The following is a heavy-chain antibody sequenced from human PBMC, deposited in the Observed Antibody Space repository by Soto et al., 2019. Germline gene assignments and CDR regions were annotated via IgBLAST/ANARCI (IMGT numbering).Heavy chain of an antibody. CDR3: ATFRWGGYSYFDY. CDR2: ISDSGDST. Sequence: GGSLRLSCAASGFTFRSYAMSWVRQAPGKGLEWVSGISDSGDSTYYADSVKGRFTISRDNSKNTLYLQMNSLRAEDTAVYYCATFRWGGYSYFDYWGLGTLVTVSS. CDR1: GFTFRSYA. D-gene: IGHD1-26*01. V-gene: IGHV3-23*01. J-gene: IGHJ4*02.